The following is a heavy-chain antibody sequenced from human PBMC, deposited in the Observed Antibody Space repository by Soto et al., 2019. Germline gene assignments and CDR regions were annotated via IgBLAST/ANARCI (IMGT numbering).Heavy chain of an antibody. CDR1: GGSISSGDYY. J-gene: IGHJ4*02. D-gene: IGHD3-22*01. Sequence: SETLSLTCTVSGGSISSGDYYWSWIRQPPGKGLEWIGYIYYSGSTYYNPSLKSRVTISVDTSKNQFSLKLSSVTAADTAVYYCAGAPMYYYDSSGYYFYWGQGTLVTVSS. CDR3: AGAPMYYYDSSGYYFY. V-gene: IGHV4-30-4*01. CDR2: IYYSGST.